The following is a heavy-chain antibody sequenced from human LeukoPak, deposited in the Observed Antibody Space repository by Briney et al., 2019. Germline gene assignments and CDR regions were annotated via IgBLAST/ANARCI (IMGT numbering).Heavy chain of an antibody. CDR3: ARDLRRGYSGYDYYFDY. CDR1: GGTFISYA. CDR2: IIPIFGTA. J-gene: IGHJ4*02. Sequence: SVTVSCKATGGTFISYAISWVRQAPGQGLEWMGGIIPIFGTANYAQKFQGRVTITADESTSTAYMELSSLRSEDTAAYYCARDLRRGYSGYDYYFDYWGQGTLVTVSS. D-gene: IGHD5-12*01. V-gene: IGHV1-69*13.